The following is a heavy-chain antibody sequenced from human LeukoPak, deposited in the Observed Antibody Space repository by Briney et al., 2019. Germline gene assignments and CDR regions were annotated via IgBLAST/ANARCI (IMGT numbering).Heavy chain of an antibody. CDR2: IYHSGST. V-gene: IGHV4-34*01. CDR3: ARASHDYGDYSHFDY. Sequence: SETLSLTCTVSGGSVSSYYWSWVRQPPGKGLEWIGEIYHSGSTNYNPSLKSRVTIAVDKSKNQFSLKLSSVTAADTAVYYCARASHDYGDYSHFDYWGQGTLVTVSS. D-gene: IGHD4-17*01. CDR1: GGSVSSYY. J-gene: IGHJ4*02.